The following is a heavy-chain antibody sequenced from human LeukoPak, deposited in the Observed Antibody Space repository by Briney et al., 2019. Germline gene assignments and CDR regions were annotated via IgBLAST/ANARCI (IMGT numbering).Heavy chain of an antibody. J-gene: IGHJ5*02. D-gene: IGHD1-20*01. CDR2: IIPILGIA. CDR1: GGTFSSYD. CDR3: AREVLYNWNRVAGFDP. Sequence: SVKVSCKASGGTFSSYDISWVRQAPGQGLEWMGRIIPILGIANYAQKFQGRVTITADKSTSTVYMELSSLRSEDTAVYYCAREVLYNWNRVAGFDPWGQGTLVTVSS. V-gene: IGHV1-69*04.